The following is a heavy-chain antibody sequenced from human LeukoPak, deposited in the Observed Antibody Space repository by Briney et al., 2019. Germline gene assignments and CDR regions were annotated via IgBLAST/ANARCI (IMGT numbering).Heavy chain of an antibody. D-gene: IGHD3-22*01. Sequence: PGGSLRLSCAASGFTFSSYAMSWVRQAPGKGLEWVSGIGDSGGTTYYADSVKGRFTISRDNSENTLYLQINSLRAEDTAVYYCDRGYYFFHSWGQGTLVTVSS. CDR1: GFTFSSYA. CDR2: IGDSGGTT. J-gene: IGHJ4*02. CDR3: DRGYYFFHS. V-gene: IGHV3-23*01.